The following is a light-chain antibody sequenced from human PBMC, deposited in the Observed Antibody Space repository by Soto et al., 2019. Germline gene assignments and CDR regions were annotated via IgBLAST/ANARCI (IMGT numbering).Light chain of an antibody. CDR3: NSYTGSSTYV. J-gene: IGLJ1*01. CDR2: EVS. V-gene: IGLV2-18*02. Sequence: QSALTHPPSVYGSPGQSVAISCTGTSSDVGSYNRVSWYQQPPGAAPKLMIYEVSNRPSGVPDRFSGSKSGNTASLTISGLQAEDEADYYCNSYTGSSTYVFGTGTKLTVL. CDR1: SSDVGSYNR.